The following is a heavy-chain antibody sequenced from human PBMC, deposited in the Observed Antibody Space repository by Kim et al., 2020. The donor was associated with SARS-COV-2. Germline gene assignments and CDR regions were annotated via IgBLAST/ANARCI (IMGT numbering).Heavy chain of an antibody. V-gene: IGHV3-48*01. D-gene: IGHD6-13*01. J-gene: IGHJ3*02. CDR3: AKQETSSSWYPTWSSAWGAFDI. Sequence: GGSLRLSCAASGFTFSSYSMNWVRQAPGKGLEWVSYISSSSSTIYYADSVKGRFTISRDKAKNSLYLQMNSLRAEDTAVYYCAKQETSSSWYPTWSSAWGAFDICGQGSMVTVSS. CDR1: GFTFSSYS. CDR2: ISSSSSTI.